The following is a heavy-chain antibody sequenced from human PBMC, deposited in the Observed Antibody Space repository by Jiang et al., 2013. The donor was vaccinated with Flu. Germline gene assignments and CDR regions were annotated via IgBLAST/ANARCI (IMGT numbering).Heavy chain of an antibody. D-gene: IGHD3-16*01. V-gene: IGHV3-30*02. CDR1: GFTASGSG. CDR3: SVWAWGFAGATPFDY. CDR2: MSHDGSNK. J-gene: IGHJ4*02. Sequence: VQLVESGGGVVQPGGSLRLSCAASGFTASGSGIGIHWVRQAPGKGPEWVAFMSHDGSNKYYVDSVKGRFTISRDNSKSTLFLQMNSLRPEDTAIYYCSVWAWGFAGATPFDYWGQGTLVTVSS.